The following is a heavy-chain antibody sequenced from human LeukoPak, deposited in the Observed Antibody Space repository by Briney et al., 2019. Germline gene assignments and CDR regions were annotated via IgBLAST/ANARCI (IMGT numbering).Heavy chain of an antibody. CDR3: AKVRWDNSGWYYLDS. CDR2: IGTVGDT. V-gene: IGHV3-13*01. J-gene: IGHJ4*02. CDR1: GFIFSTYD. D-gene: IGHD6-19*01. Sequence: GGSLRLSCAASGFIFSTYDMHWVRQGTGKGLEWVSAIGTVGDTHYADSVKGRFTISRDNSKSTLLLQMNSLRAEDTAVYYCAKVRWDNSGWYYLDSWGQGTLVTVSS.